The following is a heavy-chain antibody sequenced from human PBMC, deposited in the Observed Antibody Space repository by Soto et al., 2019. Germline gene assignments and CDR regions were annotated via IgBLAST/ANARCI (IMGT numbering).Heavy chain of an antibody. V-gene: IGHV4-39*07. D-gene: IGHD5-18*01. CDR3: ARGYGRNFDY. CDR1: GGSISSSSYY. CDR2: IYYSGST. J-gene: IGHJ4*02. Sequence: PSETLSLTCTVSGGSISSSSYYWGWIRQPPGKGLEWIGSIYYSGSTYYNPSLKNRVTKSVDTSKNQFSLKLSSVTAADTAVYYCARGYGRNFDYWGQGTLVTVS.